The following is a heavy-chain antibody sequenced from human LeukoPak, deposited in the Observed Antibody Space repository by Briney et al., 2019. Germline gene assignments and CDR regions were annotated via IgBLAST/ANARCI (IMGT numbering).Heavy chain of an antibody. CDR3: ARARYCSGGSCYAEY. CDR2: IYPGDSDT. Sequence: GESLRISCKGSGYSFTTYWIGWVRQMPGKGLEWMGIIYPGDSDTRYSPSFQGQVTISADKSIGTAYLQWSSLKASDTAMYYCARARYCSGGSCYAEYWGQGTLVTVSS. V-gene: IGHV5-51*01. D-gene: IGHD2-15*01. CDR1: GYSFTTYW. J-gene: IGHJ4*02.